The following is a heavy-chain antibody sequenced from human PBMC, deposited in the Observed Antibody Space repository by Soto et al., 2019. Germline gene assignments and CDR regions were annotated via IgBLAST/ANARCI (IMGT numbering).Heavy chain of an antibody. CDR3: ARWGTYCGGDCYSGWFDP. D-gene: IGHD2-21*02. V-gene: IGHV4-39*01. Sequence: SETLSLTCTVSGGSISSSIYYWVWIRQPPGKVLEWIGSIYYSGSTYYNPSLKSRVTISVDTSKNQFSLKLSSVTAADTAVYYCARWGTYCGGDCYSGWFDPWGQGTLVTVSS. CDR1: GGSISSSIYY. CDR2: IYYSGST. J-gene: IGHJ5*02.